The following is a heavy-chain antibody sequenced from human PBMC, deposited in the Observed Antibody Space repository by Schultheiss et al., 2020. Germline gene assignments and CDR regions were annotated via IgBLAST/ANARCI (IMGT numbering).Heavy chain of an antibody. CDR3: ARATRSMAPFDP. CDR1: GFTFSNAW. CDR2: IKSKTDGGTT. D-gene: IGHD3-3*01. Sequence: GESLKISCAASGFTFSNAWMSWVRQAPGKGLEWVGRIKSKTDGGTTDYAAPVKGRFTISRDDSKNTLYLQMNSLKTEDTAVYYCARATRSMAPFDPWGQGTLVTVSS. J-gene: IGHJ5*02. V-gene: IGHV3-15*01.